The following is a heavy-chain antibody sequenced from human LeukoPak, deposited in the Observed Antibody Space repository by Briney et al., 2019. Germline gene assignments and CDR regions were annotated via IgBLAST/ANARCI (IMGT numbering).Heavy chain of an antibody. Sequence: SETLSLTCTVSGGSISSHYWRWIRQPPGKGLEWIGYIYYSGSTNYNPSLKSRVTISVDTSKNQFSLKLSSVTAADTAVYYCARDETWSGYIWFDPWGQGTLVTVSS. V-gene: IGHV4-59*11. D-gene: IGHD3-3*01. CDR1: GGSISSHY. CDR2: IYYSGST. CDR3: ARDETWSGYIWFDP. J-gene: IGHJ5*02.